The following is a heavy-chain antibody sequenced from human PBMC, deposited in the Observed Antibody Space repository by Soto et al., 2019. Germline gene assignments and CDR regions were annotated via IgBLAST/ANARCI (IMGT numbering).Heavy chain of an antibody. J-gene: IGHJ5*02. CDR2: INQDGSEK. V-gene: IGHV3-7*01. CDR1: GFTSSGYW. CDR3: ARDYSNPRGRFDP. Sequence: GGSLRLSCAASGFTSSGYWMTWVRQAPGKGLEWVANINQDGSEKYYVDSVKGRFTISRDNAKDSLYLQMNILRAEDTAIYYCARDYSNPRGRFDPWGQGTLVTVSS. D-gene: IGHD4-4*01.